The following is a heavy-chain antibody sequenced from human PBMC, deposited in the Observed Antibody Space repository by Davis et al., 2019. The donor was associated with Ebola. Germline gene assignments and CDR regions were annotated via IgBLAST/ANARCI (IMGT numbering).Heavy chain of an antibody. Sequence: GESLKISCAASGFTFSTYDMHWVRQAPGKGLEWVSGIKTAGYTYYPGSVKGRFTITRENAKNSLYFQMNSLRAGDTAVYYCARGVVVRGVSYYAMDVWGKGTTVTVSS. J-gene: IGHJ6*04. CDR2: IKTAGYT. D-gene: IGHD3-10*01. CDR1: GFTFSTYD. CDR3: ARGVVVRGVSYYAMDV. V-gene: IGHV3-13*01.